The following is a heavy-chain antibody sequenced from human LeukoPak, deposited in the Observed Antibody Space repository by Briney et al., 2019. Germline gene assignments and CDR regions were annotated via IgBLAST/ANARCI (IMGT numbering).Heavy chain of an antibody. V-gene: IGHV4-59*01. CDR1: GGSISSYY. J-gene: IGHJ4*02. D-gene: IGHD3-22*01. Sequence: SETLSLTCTVSGGSISSYYWSWIRQPPGKGLEWIGYIYYSGSTNYNPSLKSRVTISVDTSKNQFSLKLNSVTAADTAVYYCAGGGDSGGYYYPMFDYWGQGALVTVSS. CDR3: AGGGDSGGYYYPMFDY. CDR2: IYYSGST.